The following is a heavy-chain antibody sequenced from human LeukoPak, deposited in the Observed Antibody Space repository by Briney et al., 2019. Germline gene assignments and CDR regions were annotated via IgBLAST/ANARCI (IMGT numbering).Heavy chain of an antibody. Sequence: GSLRLSCAASGFTFSSYAMHWVRQSPGKGLEWVALISYDGSNKYSADSVKGRFTISRDNSKNTLYLQMNTLRAEDTAVYYCARDRSSASARGFDYWGQGTLVTVSS. J-gene: IGHJ4*02. CDR3: ARDRSSASARGFDY. D-gene: IGHD2-2*01. CDR2: ISYDGSNK. CDR1: GFTFSSYA. V-gene: IGHV3-30-3*01.